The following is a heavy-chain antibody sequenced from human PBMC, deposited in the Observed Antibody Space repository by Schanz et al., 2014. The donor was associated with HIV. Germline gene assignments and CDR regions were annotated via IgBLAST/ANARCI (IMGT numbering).Heavy chain of an antibody. V-gene: IGHV3-23*04. CDR3: ARDAASHSYGSTMDV. D-gene: IGHD5-18*01. J-gene: IGHJ6*02. Sequence: DVQLVESGGGVVRPGGSLRLSCAASGFTFSSYAMSWVRQAPGKGLEWVSAISGSSITYSADSVKGRFTISRDNSKNTLSLQMNSLRAEDTAVYYCARDAASHSYGSTMDVWGQGTTVTVSS. CDR1: GFTFSSYA. CDR2: ISGSSIT.